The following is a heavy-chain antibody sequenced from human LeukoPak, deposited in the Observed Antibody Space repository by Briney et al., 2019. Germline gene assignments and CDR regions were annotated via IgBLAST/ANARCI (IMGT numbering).Heavy chain of an antibody. CDR1: GGSISSYY. CDR2: IYYSGST. CDR3: ASSGYYDSSGYWSEYFQH. Sequence: KPSETLSLTCTVSGGSISSYYWSWIRQHPGKGLEWIGYIYYSGSTYYNPSLKSRVTISVDTSKNQFSLKLSSVTAADTAVYYCASSGYYDSSGYWSEYFQHWGQGTLVTVSS. D-gene: IGHD3-22*01. V-gene: IGHV4-59*06. J-gene: IGHJ1*01.